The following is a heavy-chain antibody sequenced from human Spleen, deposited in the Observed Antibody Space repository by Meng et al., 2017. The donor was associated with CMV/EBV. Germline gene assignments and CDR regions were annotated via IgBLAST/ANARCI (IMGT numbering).Heavy chain of an antibody. D-gene: IGHD1-1*01. Sequence: SVKVSCKASGGTFSSYAMSWVRQVPGQGPEWVGAIIPAFEATNYAQKFLGRATITADESANMAFLELGSLRSDDTAVYYCAILGRSVPLEGRFDSWGQGTLVTVSS. CDR3: AILGRSVPLEGRFDS. CDR1: GGTFSSYA. J-gene: IGHJ4*02. CDR2: IIPAFEAT. V-gene: IGHV1-69*13.